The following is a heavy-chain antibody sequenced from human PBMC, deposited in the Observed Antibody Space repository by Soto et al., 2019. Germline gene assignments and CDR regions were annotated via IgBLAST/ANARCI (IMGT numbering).Heavy chain of an antibody. Sequence: SQTLSLTCAISGYSVSSNGASWNWIRQSPSRGLEWLGRTYYRSRWYSGYAVSVKSRITINPDTSKNQFSLQLKSVTPEDTAVNCCTRGYSGSMDVWVQGPPVTVSS. CDR2: TYYRSRWYS. CDR3: TRGYSGSMDV. CDR1: GYSVSSNGAS. V-gene: IGHV6-1*01. D-gene: IGHD5-12*01. J-gene: IGHJ6*02.